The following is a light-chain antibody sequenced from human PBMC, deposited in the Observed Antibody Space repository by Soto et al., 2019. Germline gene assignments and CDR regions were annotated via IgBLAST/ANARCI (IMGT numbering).Light chain of an antibody. CDR2: AAS. J-gene: IGKJ1*01. CDR3: LPAYDYPLT. Sequence: AIQMTQSPSSLSASVGDRVTITCRASQFIRNDLGWYQQKPGKAPKLLIYAASGLQGGVPSRVSGSGSGTDFNITISSLQPEDFATYYCLPAYDYPLTFGQGTKVEI. CDR1: QFIRND. V-gene: IGKV1-6*01.